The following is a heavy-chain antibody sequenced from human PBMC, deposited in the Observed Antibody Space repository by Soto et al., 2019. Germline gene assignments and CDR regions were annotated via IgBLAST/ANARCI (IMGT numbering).Heavy chain of an antibody. D-gene: IGHD2-2*01. Sequence: QVQLVQSGAEVKKPGASVKVSCKASGYTFTTYYIHWVRQAPGQGLEWMGIINPSGGNITYAQKFQGRVTMTRDTSPSTVYMELSSLRSEDTAVYYCGRDGGYQRFDYWGQGALVTVSS. J-gene: IGHJ4*02. CDR1: GYTFTTYY. CDR3: GRDGGYQRFDY. CDR2: INPSGGNI. V-gene: IGHV1-46*03.